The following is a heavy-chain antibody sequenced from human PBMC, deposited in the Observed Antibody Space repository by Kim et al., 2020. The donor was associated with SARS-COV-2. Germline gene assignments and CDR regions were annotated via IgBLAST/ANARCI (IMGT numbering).Heavy chain of an antibody. D-gene: IGHD3-9*01. V-gene: IGHV3-30*18. Sequence: GGSLRLSCAASGFTFSSYGMHWVRQAPGKGLEWVAVISYDGSNKYYADSVKGRFTISRDNSKNTLYLQMNSLRAEDTAVYYCAKGAYYDILTGNPGFDYWGQGTLVTLSS. CDR3: AKGAYYDILTGNPGFDY. CDR2: ISYDGSNK. CDR1: GFTFSSYG. J-gene: IGHJ4*02.